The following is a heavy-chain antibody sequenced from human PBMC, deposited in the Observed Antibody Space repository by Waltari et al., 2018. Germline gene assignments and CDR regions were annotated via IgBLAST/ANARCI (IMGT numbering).Heavy chain of an antibody. CDR2: MYYNWAH. J-gene: IGHJ3*01. CDR1: GGSIPSNRHY. D-gene: IGHD1-1*01. V-gene: IGHV4-39*01. CDR3: ATYLGASLGTAAFDV. Sequence: QLQLQESGPGLVKPSETLSLTCRFSGGSIPSNRHYRRWNRPPPGQGLAGIGTMYYNWAHYRSPSLKSRVTKSRDTSKNQLSLKLGSVTAADTAVYYCATYLGASLGTAAFDVWGQGTMVTVSS.